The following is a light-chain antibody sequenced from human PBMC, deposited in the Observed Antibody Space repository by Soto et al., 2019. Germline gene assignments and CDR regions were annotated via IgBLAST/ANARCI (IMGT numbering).Light chain of an antibody. J-gene: IGKJ4*01. CDR2: AAS. V-gene: IGKV1-5*01. CDR3: QHYNTRSIA. Sequence: DIQMIQSPATLSASVGDRITITCRASENIFKYVAWYQQTSGSAPNLLIYAASDLESGVPSRFSGSGYGTEFSLTIDNLQPNDSATYYCQHYNTRSIAFGGGTKVDVK. CDR1: ENIFKY.